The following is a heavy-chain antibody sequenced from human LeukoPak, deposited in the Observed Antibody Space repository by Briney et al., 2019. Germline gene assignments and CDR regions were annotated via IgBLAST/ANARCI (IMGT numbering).Heavy chain of an antibody. CDR2: VTRSGQAS. J-gene: IGHJ4*02. CDR3: AKDSPSCSSKDCLFCDY. Sequence: GGSLRLSCAASGFTFSSLAMSWVRRAQGKGLEWVSTVTRSGQASYYADSVKGRFTISRDNSKNTVYLQMNTLRADDTAVYFCAKDSPSCSSKDCLFCDYWGQGTLVTVSS. D-gene: IGHD2-2*01. V-gene: IGHV3-23*01. CDR1: GFTFSSLA.